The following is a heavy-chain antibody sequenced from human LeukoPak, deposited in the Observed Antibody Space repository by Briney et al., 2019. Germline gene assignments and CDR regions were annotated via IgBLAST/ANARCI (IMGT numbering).Heavy chain of an antibody. CDR2: KSYSGGT. D-gene: IGHD7-27*01. Sequence: PSETLSLTCTVSGVSISSYYRSWVRQPPGKGLEWVAYKSYSGGTNYNPYPKSRVIISVDTYNNQFSLKLTSVTAADTAVYYWARVPGDYPLNWFDAWGQGTLVTVSS. J-gene: IGHJ5*02. V-gene: IGHV4-59*01. CDR1: GVSISSYY. CDR3: ARVPGDYPLNWFDA.